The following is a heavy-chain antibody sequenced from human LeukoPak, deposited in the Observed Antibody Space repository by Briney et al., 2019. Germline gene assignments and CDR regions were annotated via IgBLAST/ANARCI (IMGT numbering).Heavy chain of an antibody. Sequence: GGSLRLSCTASEFTVSRNYMLWVRQAPGKGLEWVSLIFSNGDTHYADSVKGRFTISRDDSKNTLYLQMNSLRAEDTALYYCAKDYIKMNRIYDPLDEWGQGTMVTVSS. V-gene: IGHV3-53*01. CDR3: AKDYIKMNRIYDPLDE. CDR1: EFTVSRNY. CDR2: IFSNGDT. D-gene: IGHD3-16*01. J-gene: IGHJ3*01.